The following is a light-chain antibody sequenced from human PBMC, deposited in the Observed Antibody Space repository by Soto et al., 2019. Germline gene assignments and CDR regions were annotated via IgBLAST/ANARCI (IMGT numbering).Light chain of an antibody. CDR1: QSISSY. V-gene: IGKV1-39*01. CDR3: QQSYSTPYT. Sequence: DIQMTQSPSSLSASVGDRVTITCRASQSISSYLNWYQHKPGKAPKLLIYAASSLQSRVPSRFSGSGSGTDFTLTISTLQPEDFATYYYQQSYSTPYTFGQGTKLEVK. J-gene: IGKJ2*01. CDR2: AAS.